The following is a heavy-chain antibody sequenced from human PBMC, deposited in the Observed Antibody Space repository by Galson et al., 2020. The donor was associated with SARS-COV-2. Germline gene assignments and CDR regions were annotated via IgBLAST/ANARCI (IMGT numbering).Heavy chain of an antibody. CDR2: IYWDDDK. V-gene: IGHV2-5*02. Sequence: KMSGPTLVKPTQTLTLTCTFSGLSLSTSGVGVGWIRQPPGKALEWLALIYWDDDKRYSPSLKSRLTITKDTSKNQVVLTMTNMDPVDTATYYCAHRDGYSSGWYTVNNWFDPWGQGTLVTVSS. J-gene: IGHJ5*02. CDR3: AHRDGYSSGWYTVNNWFDP. D-gene: IGHD6-19*01. CDR1: GLSLSTSGVG.